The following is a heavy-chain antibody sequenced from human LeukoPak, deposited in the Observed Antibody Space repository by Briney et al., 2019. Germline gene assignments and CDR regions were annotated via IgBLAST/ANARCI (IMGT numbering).Heavy chain of an antibody. CDR1: GFTFRSFW. J-gene: IGHJ6*03. V-gene: IGHV3-7*01. CDR2: IKRDGSER. CDR3: AREPYYYYYYMDV. Sequence: PGGSLRLSCAASGFTFRSFWMSWVRQAPGKGLEWVANIKRDGSERYYTDSVKGRFTISRDNAKNSLYLRLSSLRAEDTAVYYCAREPYYYYYYMDVWGKGTTVTVSS.